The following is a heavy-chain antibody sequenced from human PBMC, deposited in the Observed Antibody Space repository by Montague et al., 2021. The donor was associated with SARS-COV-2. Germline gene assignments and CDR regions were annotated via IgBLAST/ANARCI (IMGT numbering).Heavy chain of an antibody. CDR2: IYTSGST. J-gene: IGHJ6*02. Sequence: SETLSLTCTVAGGSISSYYRSWIRQPAGTGLEWIGRIYTSGSTNYNPSLKSRVTMSVDTSKNQFSLKLSSVTAADTAVYYCAREAWFGDKTSASEYYGMDVWGQGTTVTVSS. D-gene: IGHD3-10*01. V-gene: IGHV4-4*07. CDR1: GGSISSYY. CDR3: AREAWFGDKTSASEYYGMDV.